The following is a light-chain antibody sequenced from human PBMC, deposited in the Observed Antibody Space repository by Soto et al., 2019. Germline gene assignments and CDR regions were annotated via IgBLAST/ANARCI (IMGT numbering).Light chain of an antibody. CDR2: EGS. J-gene: IGLJ1*01. CDR3: CSFAGSSTSV. V-gene: IGLV2-23*01. CDR1: NSDVGSYNL. Sequence: QSALTQPASVSGSPGQSITISCTGTNSDVGSYNLVSWYQHHPGKAPKLMIYEGSKRPSGVSNRFSGSKSGNTASLTISGLQAEDEADYYCCSFAGSSTSVFGTGTKVTVL.